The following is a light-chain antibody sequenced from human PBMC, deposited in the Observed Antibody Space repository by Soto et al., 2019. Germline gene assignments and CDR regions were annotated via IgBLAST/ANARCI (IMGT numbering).Light chain of an antibody. CDR2: GAS. Sequence: ETMMTQSPDTLSVSLGERATLSCRASQSLRSSLAWYQQKPGQAPRLLIYGASTRANGIPARFSGSGSGTDFTLTISRLEPEDFAVYYCQQYGSSPPITFGQGTRLEIK. J-gene: IGKJ5*01. CDR1: QSLRSS. V-gene: IGKV3-20*01. CDR3: QQYGSSPPIT.